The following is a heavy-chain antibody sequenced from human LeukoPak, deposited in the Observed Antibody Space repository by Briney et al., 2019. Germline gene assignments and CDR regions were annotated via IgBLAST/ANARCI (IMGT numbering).Heavy chain of an antibody. J-gene: IGHJ4*02. CDR1: GGSISSSSYN. CDR2: IYYSGST. V-gene: IGHV4-39*07. D-gene: IGHD2-2*01. Sequence: SETLSLTCAVSGGSISSSSYNWGWIRQPPGKGLEWIGSIYYSGSTYYNPSLKSRVTISVDTSKNQFSLKLSSVSAADTAVYYCAREGSSSRRVDYWGQGTLVTVSS. CDR3: AREGSSSRRVDY.